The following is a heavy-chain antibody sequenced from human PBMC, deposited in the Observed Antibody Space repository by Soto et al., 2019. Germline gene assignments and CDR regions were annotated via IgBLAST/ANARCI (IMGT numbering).Heavy chain of an antibody. V-gene: IGHV4-30-4*01. CDR1: GGSISSGDYY. Sequence: SETLSLTCTVSGGSISSGDYYWSWIRQPPGKGLEWIGYIYYSGSTYYNPSLKSRVTISVDTSKNQFSLKLSSVTAADTAVYYCARDPLYYDFWSGYYVPGQGMDVWGQGTTVTVSS. J-gene: IGHJ6*02. CDR3: ARDPLYYDFWSGYYVPGQGMDV. CDR2: IYYSGST. D-gene: IGHD3-3*01.